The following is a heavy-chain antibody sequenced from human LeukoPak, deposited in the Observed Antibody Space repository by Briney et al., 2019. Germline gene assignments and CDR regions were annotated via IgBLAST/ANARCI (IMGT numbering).Heavy chain of an antibody. CDR3: ARDYDFWSGYYVGRDAFDI. Sequence: PSETLSLTCSVSTDSISSGRYYWIWIRQPAGKGLEWIGRIYTSGSTYYNPSLKSRFTISVDTSKYQFSLKLSSVTAADTAVYYCARDYDFWSGYYVGRDAFDIWGQGTMVTVSS. D-gene: IGHD3-3*01. CDR1: TDSISSGRYY. CDR2: IYTSGST. V-gene: IGHV4-61*02. J-gene: IGHJ3*02.